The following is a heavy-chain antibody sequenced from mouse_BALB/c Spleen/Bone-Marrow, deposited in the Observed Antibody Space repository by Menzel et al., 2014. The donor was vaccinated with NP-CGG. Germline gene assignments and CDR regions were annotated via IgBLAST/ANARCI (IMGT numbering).Heavy chain of an antibody. CDR3: ARYLYGNYFDY. CDR1: GYSFTGYY. D-gene: IGHD2-1*01. V-gene: IGHV1-26*01. Sequence: EVQLQESGPDLVKPGASEKIYCKASGYSFTGYYMHWVKQSHGKSLEWIGRVNPINGGTSYNQKFKGKAILTVDKSSSTAHMELRSLTSEDSAVYCCARYLYGNYFDYWCQGTTLTVSS. J-gene: IGHJ2*01. CDR2: VNPINGGT.